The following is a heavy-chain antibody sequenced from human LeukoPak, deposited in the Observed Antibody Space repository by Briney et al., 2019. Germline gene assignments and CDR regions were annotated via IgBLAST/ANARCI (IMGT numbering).Heavy chain of an antibody. D-gene: IGHD3-10*01. V-gene: IGHV4-4*07. CDR3: ARDPWAYYYGSGHYYYGMDV. CDR2: IYTSGST. Sequence: PSETLSPTCTVSGGSISSYYWSWIRQPAGKGLEWIGRIYTSGSTNYNPSLKSRVTMSVDTSKNQFSLKLSSVTAADTAVYYCARDPWAYYYGSGHYYYGMDVWGQGTTVTVSS. CDR1: GGSISSYY. J-gene: IGHJ6*02.